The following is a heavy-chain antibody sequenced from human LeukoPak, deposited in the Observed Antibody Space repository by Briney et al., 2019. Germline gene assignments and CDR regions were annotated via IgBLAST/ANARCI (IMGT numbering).Heavy chain of an antibody. Sequence: QPGGSLRLSCAASGFTFSSYWMHWVRQAPGKGLVWVSRINSDGSSTSYADSVKGRFTISRDNAKNSLYLQMNSLRAEDTAVYYCARDWMARDAFDIWGQGTMVTVSS. CDR3: ARDWMARDAFDI. V-gene: IGHV3-74*01. CDR1: GFTFSSYW. CDR2: INSDGSST. J-gene: IGHJ3*02. D-gene: IGHD5-24*01.